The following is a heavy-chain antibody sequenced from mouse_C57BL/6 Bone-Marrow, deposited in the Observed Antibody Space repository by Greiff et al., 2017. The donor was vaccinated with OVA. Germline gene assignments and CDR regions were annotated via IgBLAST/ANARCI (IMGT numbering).Heavy chain of an antibody. CDR1: GFTFSDYY. D-gene: IGHD2-1*01. CDR2: ISNGGGST. J-gene: IGHJ3*01. V-gene: IGHV5-12*01. CDR3: ARHDGIYGNYVWFAY. Sequence: EVKLVESGGGLVQPGGSLKLSCAASGFTFSDYYMYWVRQTPEKRLEWVAYISNGGGSTYYPDTVKGRFTISRDNAKNTLYLQMSRLKSEDTAMYYCARHDGIYGNYVWFAYWGQGTLVTVSA.